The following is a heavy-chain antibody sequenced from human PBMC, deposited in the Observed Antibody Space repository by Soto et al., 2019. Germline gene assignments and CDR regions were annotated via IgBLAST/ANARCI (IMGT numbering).Heavy chain of an antibody. CDR3: ASFGVASMDWFDP. CDR1: GGSISSGGYY. CDR2: IYYGGST. D-gene: IGHD3-3*01. V-gene: IGHV4-30-4*08. Sequence: PSETLSLTCTVSGGSISSGGYYWSWIRQHPGKGLEWIGYIYYGGSTYYNPSLKSRVTISLDTSTNQFSLKLTSVTAADTAVYYCASFGVASMDWFDPWGQGTLVTVS. J-gene: IGHJ5*02.